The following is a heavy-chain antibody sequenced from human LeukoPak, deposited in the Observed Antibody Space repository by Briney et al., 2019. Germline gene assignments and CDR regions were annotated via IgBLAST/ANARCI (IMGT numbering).Heavy chain of an antibody. D-gene: IGHD6-19*01. CDR1: GFTFSSYW. CDR3: VREGGSDWYSGWFDP. CDR2: INKDGSEK. V-gene: IGHV3-7*01. Sequence: GGSLRLSCAASGFTFSSYWMSWVRQAPGKGLEWVDNINKDGSEKKYVDSVKGRFTISRDNAKNSLYLQMNSLRAEDTAVYYCVREGGSDWYSGWFDPWGQGTLVTVSS. J-gene: IGHJ5*02.